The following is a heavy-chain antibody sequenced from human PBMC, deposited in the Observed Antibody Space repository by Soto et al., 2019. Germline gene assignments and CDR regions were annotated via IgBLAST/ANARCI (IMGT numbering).Heavy chain of an antibody. J-gene: IGHJ5*02. D-gene: IGHD6-6*01. CDR3: AKGGRKYSSSPPPPWFDP. CDR2: ISYDGSNK. Sequence: HPGGSLRLSCAASGFTFSSYGMHWVRQAPGKGLEWVAVISYDGSNKYYADSVKGRFTISRDNSKNTLYLQMNSLRAEDAAVYYCAKGGRKYSSSPPPPWFDPWGQGTLVTVSS. CDR1: GFTFSSYG. V-gene: IGHV3-30*18.